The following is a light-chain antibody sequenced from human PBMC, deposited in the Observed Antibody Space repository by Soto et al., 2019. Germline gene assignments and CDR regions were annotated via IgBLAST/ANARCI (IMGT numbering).Light chain of an antibody. J-gene: IGKJ2*01. CDR3: QQANSFPYT. CDR1: QGISRW. V-gene: IGKV1-12*02. Sequence: DIQMTQSPSSVFASVGDGVTITFRGCQGISRWLAGYQEKPGKAPKLLIYAASSLQSGVPSRFSGSGSGTDFTLTISSLQPEDFATYYCQQANSFPYTFGQGTKLEIK. CDR2: AAS.